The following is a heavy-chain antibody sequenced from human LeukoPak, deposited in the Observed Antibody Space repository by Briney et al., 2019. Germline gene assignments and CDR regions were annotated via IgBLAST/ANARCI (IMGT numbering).Heavy chain of an antibody. CDR3: ASSGRGGWYFDL. CDR2: ISSSSSYI. V-gene: IGHV3-21*01. CDR1: GFTFSSYS. D-gene: IGHD6-19*01. J-gene: IGHJ2*01. Sequence: GGSLRLSCAASGFTFSSYSMNWVRQAAGKGLDWVSSISSSSSYIYYADSVKGRFTISRDNAKNSLYLQMNSLRAEDTAVCYCASSGRGGWYFDLWGRGTLVTVSS.